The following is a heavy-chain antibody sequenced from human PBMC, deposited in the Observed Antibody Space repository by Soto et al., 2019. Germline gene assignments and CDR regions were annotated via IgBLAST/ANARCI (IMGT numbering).Heavy chain of an antibody. V-gene: IGHV3-20*04. Sequence: EVQLVESGGGVVRPGGSLRLSCAASGFTFDDFGMSRVREAPGKGLEWVAGINWNGGTIGYADSVKGRFTISRDNAKNSPYLQMSSLRAEDTALYYCARSNYYDDYWSPYDYWGQGTLVTVPS. CDR2: INWNGGTI. J-gene: IGHJ4*02. D-gene: IGHD3-3*01. CDR3: ARSNYYDDYWSPYDY. CDR1: GFTFDDFG.